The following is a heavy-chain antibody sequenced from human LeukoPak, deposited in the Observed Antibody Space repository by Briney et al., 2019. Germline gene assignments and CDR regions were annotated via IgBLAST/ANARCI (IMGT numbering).Heavy chain of an antibody. Sequence: PGGSLRLSCAASGFTFSSYAMSWVRQAPGKGLEWVSALSGSGGSTYYADSVKGRFTIPRDNSKNTLFLQMNSLRAEDTAMYYCARDREVVTAKAQMDVWGKGTTVTVSS. CDR3: ARDREVVTAKAQMDV. V-gene: IGHV3-23*01. J-gene: IGHJ6*04. D-gene: IGHD2-21*02. CDR2: LSGSGGST. CDR1: GFTFSSYA.